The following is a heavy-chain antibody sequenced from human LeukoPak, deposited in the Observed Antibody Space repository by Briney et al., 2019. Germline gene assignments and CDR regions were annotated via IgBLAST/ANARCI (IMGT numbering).Heavy chain of an antibody. J-gene: IGHJ5*02. Sequence: SETPSLTCTVSGGPISSSSYYWGWIRQPPGKGLEWIGSIYYSGSTYYNPSLKSRVTISVDTSKNQFSLKLSSVTAADTAVYYCARLRDWFDPWGQGTLVTVSS. V-gene: IGHV4-39*01. CDR3: ARLRDWFDP. CDR1: GGPISSSSYY. CDR2: IYYSGST.